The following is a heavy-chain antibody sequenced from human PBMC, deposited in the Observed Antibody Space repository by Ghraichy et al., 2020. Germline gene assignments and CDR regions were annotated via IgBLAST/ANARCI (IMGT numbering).Heavy chain of an antibody. J-gene: IGHJ5*02. D-gene: IGHD3-16*01. CDR1: GGSISTNNYY. V-gene: IGHV4-39*07. Sequence: SETLSLTCSVSGGSISTNNYYWAWLRQPPGKGLEWIGSLYYSGSTYHNSSLKSRVTLSGDTSKNQFSLRLTSVSAADTAVYYCATGLSTRLGWGNWFGPWGQGTLVTVSS. CDR2: LYYSGST. CDR3: ATGLSTRLGWGNWFGP.